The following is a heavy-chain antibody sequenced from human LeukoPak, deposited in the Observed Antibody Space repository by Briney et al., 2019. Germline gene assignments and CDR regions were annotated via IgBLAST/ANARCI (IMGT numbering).Heavy chain of an antibody. CDR2: INPSGGST. J-gene: IGHJ6*03. CDR1: VYTFTSYY. Sequence: ASVKVSCKASVYTFTSYYMHWVRQAPGQGLEGRGIINPSGGSTSYAQKFHGRVTMTRDMSTSTVYMELSRLRSEDTAVYYCARHGSGGSYYYYYMDVWGKGTTVTISS. D-gene: IGHD3-10*01. V-gene: IGHV1-46*03. CDR3: ARHGSGGSYYYYYMDV.